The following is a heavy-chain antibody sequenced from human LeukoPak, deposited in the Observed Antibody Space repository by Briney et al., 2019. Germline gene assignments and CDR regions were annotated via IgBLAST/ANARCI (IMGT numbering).Heavy chain of an antibody. CDR1: GGSFSGYY. D-gene: IGHD3-10*01. J-gene: IGHJ4*02. CDR2: INHSGST. V-gene: IGHV4-34*01. CDR3: ASGRYMSGSGDY. Sequence: SETLSLTCAVYGGSFSGYYWSWIRQPPGKGLEWIGEINHSGSTNYNPSLKSRVTISVDTSKNQLSLKLSSVTAADTAVYYCASGRYMSGSGDYWGQGTLVTVSS.